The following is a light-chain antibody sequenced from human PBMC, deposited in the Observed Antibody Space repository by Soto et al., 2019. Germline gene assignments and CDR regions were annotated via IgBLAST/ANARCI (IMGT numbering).Light chain of an antibody. J-gene: IGLJ3*02. CDR1: SSDVGSYKF. Sequence: QSALTQPASVSGSPGQSITIPCTGTSSDVGSYKFVSWYQQHPGKAPKLMIYEGSKRPSGVSSRFSGSKSGNTASLTISGLQAEDEGDYHCCSYAGSSTLVFGGGTKLTVL. CDR3: CSYAGSSTLV. V-gene: IGLV2-23*01. CDR2: EGS.